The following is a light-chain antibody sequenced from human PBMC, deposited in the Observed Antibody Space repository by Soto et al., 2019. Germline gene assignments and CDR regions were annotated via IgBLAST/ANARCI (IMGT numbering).Light chain of an antibody. Sequence: EIVLTQSPGTLSLSPGEGATLSCRASESVSHNYLAWYQQKPGQAPRLLIYGVSFRATGIPARFSGSGSGTDFSLTISRLEPDDSAVYYCQQYGISPTFGQGTKVEIK. CDR1: ESVSHNY. V-gene: IGKV3-20*01. CDR3: QQYGISPT. CDR2: GVS. J-gene: IGKJ1*01.